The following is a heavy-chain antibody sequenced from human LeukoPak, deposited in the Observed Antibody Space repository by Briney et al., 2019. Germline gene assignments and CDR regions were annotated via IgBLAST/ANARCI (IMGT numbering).Heavy chain of an antibody. Sequence: SETLSLTCAVYGGSFSDYYWSWIRQPPGKGLEWIGEINHSGSTNYNPSLKSRVTISVDTSKNQFSLKLSSVTAADTAVYYCARKGFGYYYGSGSYYLSRSPFDYWGQGTLVTVSS. CDR3: ARKGFGYYYGSGSYYLSRSPFDY. V-gene: IGHV4-34*01. J-gene: IGHJ4*02. D-gene: IGHD3-10*01. CDR1: GGSFSDYY. CDR2: INHSGST.